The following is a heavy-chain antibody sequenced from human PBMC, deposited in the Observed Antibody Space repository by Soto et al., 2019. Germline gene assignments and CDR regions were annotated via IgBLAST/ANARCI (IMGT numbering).Heavy chain of an antibody. Sequence: LRLSCAASGFTFSSYWMSWVRQAPGKGLEWVAKIKQGGSEKNYVDSVKGRFTISRDNAKNSLYLQMNSLRAEDTAVYYCARLAHYDILTGYYLYYYYGMDVWGQGTTVTVSS. CDR1: GFTFSSYW. V-gene: IGHV3-7*01. D-gene: IGHD3-9*01. J-gene: IGHJ6*02. CDR3: ARLAHYDILTGYYLYYYYGMDV. CDR2: IKQGGSEK.